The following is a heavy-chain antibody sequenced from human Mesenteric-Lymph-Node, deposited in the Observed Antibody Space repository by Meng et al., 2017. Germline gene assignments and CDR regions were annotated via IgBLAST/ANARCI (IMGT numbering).Heavy chain of an antibody. D-gene: IGHD3-9*01. CDR1: GFTFSSYA. CDR3: ARDLTSPYYYYYGMDV. J-gene: IGHJ6*02. CDR2: ISGSGGST. Sequence: GESLKISCAASGFTFSSYAMSWVRQAPGKGLEWVSAISGSGGSTYYADSVKGRFTISRDNAKNSLYLQMNSLRAEDTAVYYCARDLTSPYYYYYGMDVWGQGTTVTVSS. V-gene: IGHV3-23*01.